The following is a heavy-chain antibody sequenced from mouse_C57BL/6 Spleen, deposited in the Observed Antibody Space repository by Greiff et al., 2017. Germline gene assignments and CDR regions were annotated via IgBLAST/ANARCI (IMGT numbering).Heavy chain of an antibody. CDR2: IWGDGST. CDR1: GFSFTSYG. V-gene: IGHV2-3*01. CDR3: AKGDSILDY. J-gene: IGHJ2*01. D-gene: IGHD2-10*02. Sequence: VQLVESGPGLVAPSQSLSISCTASGFSFTSYGVSWVRQPPGKGLEWLGVIWGDGSTNYHSALISRLSISKDNSKRQVFLKLNSLQTDYTATYDCAKGDSILDYWGQGTTLTVSS.